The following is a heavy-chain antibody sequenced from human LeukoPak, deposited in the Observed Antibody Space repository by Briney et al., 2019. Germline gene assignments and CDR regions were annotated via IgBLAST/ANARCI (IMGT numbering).Heavy chain of an antibody. Sequence: SETLSLTCAVYGGSFSGYYWSWTRQPPGKGLEWIGSIFYSGSTYYDPSLKSRVTISIDTSKNQFSLNLISVTAADTAVYYCMRARGYSYAFDPWGQGALVTVSS. CDR2: IFYSGST. J-gene: IGHJ5*02. CDR1: GGSFSGYY. D-gene: IGHD5-18*01. V-gene: IGHV4-34*12. CDR3: MRARGYSYAFDP.